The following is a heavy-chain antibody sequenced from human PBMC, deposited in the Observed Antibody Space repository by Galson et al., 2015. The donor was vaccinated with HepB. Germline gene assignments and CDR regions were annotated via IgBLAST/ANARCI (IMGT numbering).Heavy chain of an antibody. J-gene: IGHJ4*02. CDR1: GFRLSSYS. V-gene: IGHV3-21*01. CDR3: ARENGRQLPLDG. D-gene: IGHD2-2*01. Sequence: SLRLSCAASGFRLSSYSMNWVRQAPGKGLEWVSSIHSSGFYKYYAGSVKGRFTIPRDNARNSLYLQMSSLRVEDTAVYYCARENGRQLPLDGWGQGTLVTLSS. CDR2: IHSSGFYK.